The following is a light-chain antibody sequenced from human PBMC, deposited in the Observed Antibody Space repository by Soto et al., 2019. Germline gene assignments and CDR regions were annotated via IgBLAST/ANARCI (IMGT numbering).Light chain of an antibody. Sequence: QSALTQPPSVSGSPGQSVTISCTGTSSDVGSYNRVSWYQQPPGTAPKLMIYEVSNRPSGVPDRFSGSKSGNTASLTISGLQAEDEADYYCSSYTSSIPVFGGGTKLTVL. V-gene: IGLV2-18*02. J-gene: IGLJ2*01. CDR1: SSDVGSYNR. CDR3: SSYTSSIPV. CDR2: EVS.